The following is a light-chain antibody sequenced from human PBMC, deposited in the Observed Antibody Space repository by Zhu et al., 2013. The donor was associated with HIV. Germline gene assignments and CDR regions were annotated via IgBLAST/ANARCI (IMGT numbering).Light chain of an antibody. V-gene: IGKV1-12*01. CDR3: QQYKTYCA. CDR1: QDISSW. J-gene: IGKJ2*01. CDR2: AAT. Sequence: DIQMTQSPSSVSASVGDRVTITCRASQDISSWLAWYQQKPGKAPKLLIYAATSLQSGVPSRFTGSGSGTEFTLTITSLQPDDFALYYCQQYKTYCAFGQGTQLEIK.